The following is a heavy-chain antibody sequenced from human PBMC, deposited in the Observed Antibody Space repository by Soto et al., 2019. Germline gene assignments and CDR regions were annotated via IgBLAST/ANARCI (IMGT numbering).Heavy chain of an antibody. V-gene: IGHV4-31*03. Sequence: PSENLSLTCTVSGGSISSGGYYWSWIRQHPGKGLEWIGYIYYSGSTYYNPSLKSRVTISVDTSKNQYSLKLSSVTAADTAVYYCARGYDSSGYYPGYWGQGTLVTVSS. D-gene: IGHD3-22*01. CDR1: GGSISSGGYY. J-gene: IGHJ4*02. CDR3: ARGYDSSGYYPGY. CDR2: IYYSGST.